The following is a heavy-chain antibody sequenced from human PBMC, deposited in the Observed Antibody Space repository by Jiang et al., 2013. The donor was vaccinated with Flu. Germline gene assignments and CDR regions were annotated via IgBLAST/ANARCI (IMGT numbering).Heavy chain of an antibody. CDR3: SRGGLEMSDY. D-gene: IGHD5-24*01. Sequence: VQLVESGGGLVQPGGSLRLSCAASGFTFSNYWMHWVRQVPGKGLVWVSRINPDGTTTNYADSVKGRFTVSRDNAKNTLYLQMNSLRAEDTAVYYCSRGGLEMSDYWGQGTLVTVSS. CDR1: GFTFSNYW. V-gene: IGHV3-74*01. J-gene: IGHJ4*02. CDR2: INPDGTTT.